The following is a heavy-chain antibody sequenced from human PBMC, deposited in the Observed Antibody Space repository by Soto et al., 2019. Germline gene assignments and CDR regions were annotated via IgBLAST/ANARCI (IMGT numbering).Heavy chain of an antibody. CDR1: GYTFVNYA. V-gene: IGHV1-3*01. Sequence: QVQLVQSGAEVKKPGASVMVSCKASGYTFVNYAIHWVRQAPGQKFEWMGWINAGKGNTRSLQKFQDRLTFTRDTSATTAYMELGSLRSEDTAVYFCARDSSGWGLTNGHFGVDGWGQGTTVIVSS. J-gene: IGHJ6*02. CDR3: ARDSSGWGLTNGHFGVDG. D-gene: IGHD3-16*01. CDR2: INAGKGNT.